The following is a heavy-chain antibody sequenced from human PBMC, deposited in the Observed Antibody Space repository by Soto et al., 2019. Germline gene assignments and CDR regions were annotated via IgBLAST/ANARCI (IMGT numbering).Heavy chain of an antibody. J-gene: IGHJ3*02. D-gene: IGHD6-25*01. CDR3: AAAGEDDAFDI. CDR2: IIPICGTT. Sequence: GASVKVSCKASGGTFSSYAISWVRQAPGQRLEWIGGIIPICGTTNYAQKFQGRVTITADESTSTAYMELSSLRSEDTAVYYCAAAGEDDAFDIWGQGTMVTV. CDR1: GGTFSSYA. V-gene: IGHV1-69*13.